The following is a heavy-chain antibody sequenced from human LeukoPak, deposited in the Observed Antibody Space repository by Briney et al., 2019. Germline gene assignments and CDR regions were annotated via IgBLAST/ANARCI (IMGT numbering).Heavy chain of an antibody. CDR2: ISYDGSNK. D-gene: IGHD5-18*01. CDR1: GFTFSSYG. Sequence: GGSLRLSCAASGFTFSSYGMHWVRQAPGKGLEWVAVISYDGSNKYYADSVKGRITISRDNSKNTLYLQMNSLRAEDTAVYYCATRGYSYGEFDYWGQGTLVTVSS. J-gene: IGHJ4*02. V-gene: IGHV3-30*03. CDR3: ATRGYSYGEFDY.